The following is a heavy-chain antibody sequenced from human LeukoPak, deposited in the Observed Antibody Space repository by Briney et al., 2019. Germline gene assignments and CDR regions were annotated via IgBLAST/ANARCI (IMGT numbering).Heavy chain of an antibody. CDR3: AKDWSGDYNWSDP. CDR1: GFTFSSYW. Sequence: PGGSLRLSCAASGFTFSSYWMHWVRQAPGKGLVWVSRINSDGSSTSYADAVKGRFTISRDNAKNTLYLQMNSLRPEDTAVYYCAKDWSGDYNWSDPWGQGTLVTVSS. D-gene: IGHD3-3*01. CDR2: INSDGSST. J-gene: IGHJ5*02. V-gene: IGHV3-74*01.